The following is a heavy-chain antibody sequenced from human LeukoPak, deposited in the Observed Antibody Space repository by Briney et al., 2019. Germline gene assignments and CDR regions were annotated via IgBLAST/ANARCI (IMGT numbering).Heavy chain of an antibody. CDR1: GGSISSSSYY. J-gene: IGHJ6*03. CDR3: ARVLNYYYYYMDV. Sequence: SETLSLTCTVSGGSISSSSYYWGWIRQPPGKGLEWIGSIYYSGSTYYNPSLKSRVTISVDTSKNQFSLKLSSVTAADTAVYYCARVLNYYYYYMDVWGKGTMVTVSS. CDR2: IYYSGST. V-gene: IGHV4-39*07.